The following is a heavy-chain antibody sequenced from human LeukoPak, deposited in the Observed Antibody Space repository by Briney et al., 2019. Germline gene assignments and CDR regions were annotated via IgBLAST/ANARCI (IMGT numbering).Heavy chain of an antibody. J-gene: IGHJ4*02. D-gene: IGHD3-22*01. CDR1: GDSVSGISFY. Sequence: SETLSLTCTVSGDSVSGISFYWSWIRQPPGKGLQYIGYIQYSGSTNYNPSLKSRVTISVDTSKNQFSLKLSSVTAADTAVYYCARYYDRSGYWSTPHFDYWGQGILVTVSS. CDR2: IQYSGST. CDR3: ARYYDRSGYWSTPHFDY. V-gene: IGHV4-61*01.